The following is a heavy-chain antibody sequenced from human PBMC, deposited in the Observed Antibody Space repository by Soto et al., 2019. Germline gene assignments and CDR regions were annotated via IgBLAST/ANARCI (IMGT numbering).Heavy chain of an antibody. Sequence: QVQLVESGGGVVQPGRSLRLSCVASGFTFSTYGMHWVRQAPGKGLEWVAMTWNDGSHKYYADPVKDRFTISRDNFKKTMYLQSNSLRDEDSAVYYCTTELNEMQAFDIWGQGTMVTVSS. J-gene: IGHJ3*02. V-gene: IGHV3-33*01. D-gene: IGHD1-1*01. CDR1: GFTFSTYG. CDR3: TTELNEMQAFDI. CDR2: TWNDGSHK.